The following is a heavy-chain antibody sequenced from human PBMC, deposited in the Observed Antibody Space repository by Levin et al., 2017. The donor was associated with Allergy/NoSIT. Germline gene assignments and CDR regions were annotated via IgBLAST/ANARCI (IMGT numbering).Heavy chain of an antibody. CDR2: INPNSGVT. D-gene: IGHD3-16*01. J-gene: IGHJ1*01. V-gene: IGHV1-2*02. Sequence: GASVKVSCKASGYTFTSYFLQWVRRAPGQGLEWMGWINPNSGVTNFAQKFQGRVTVTRDTSTNTSYLELSSLRSDDTAVYYCVRYEYPKFPFGLWGQGTLVTVSS. CDR1: GYTFTSYF. CDR3: VRYEYPKFPFGL.